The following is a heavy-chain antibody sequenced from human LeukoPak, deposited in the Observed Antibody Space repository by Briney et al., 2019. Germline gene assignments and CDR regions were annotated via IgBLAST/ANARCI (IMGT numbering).Heavy chain of an antibody. Sequence: PGGSLRLSCAASGFTFSSYSMNWVRQAPGKGLEWVSYISSSSSTIYYADSVKGRFTISRDNAKNSLYLQMNSLKASDTAMYYCARRGEAAKFDYWGQGTLVTVSS. CDR2: ISSSSSTI. J-gene: IGHJ4*02. CDR1: GFTFSSYS. V-gene: IGHV3-48*01. D-gene: IGHD3-16*01. CDR3: ARRGEAAKFDY.